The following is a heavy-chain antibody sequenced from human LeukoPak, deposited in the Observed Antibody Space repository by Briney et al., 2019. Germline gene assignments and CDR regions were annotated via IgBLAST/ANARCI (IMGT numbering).Heavy chain of an antibody. CDR3: ARGGSSSSWFYFDY. CDR2: INGGNDNT. J-gene: IGHJ4*02. Sequence: GASVKVSCKASGYTLASFAVHWVRQAPGQGLEWLGWINGGNDNTYYSQKFQGRVTITRAKSASKAYMELSSLRSEDTAAYYCARGGSSSSWFYFDYWGQGTLVTVSS. D-gene: IGHD6-6*01. V-gene: IGHV1-3*01. CDR1: GYTLASFA.